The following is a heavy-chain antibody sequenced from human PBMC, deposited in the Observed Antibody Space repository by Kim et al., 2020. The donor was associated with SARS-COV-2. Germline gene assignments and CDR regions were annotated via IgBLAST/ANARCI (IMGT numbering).Heavy chain of an antibody. V-gene: IGHV3-74*01. J-gene: IGHJ4*02. CDR2: INSDGSTI. CDR3: ARRQFTSGWYYFDY. D-gene: IGHD6-19*01. CDR1: GFTFSSHW. Sequence: GSLRLSCAASGFTFSSHWMHWVRQAPGKGLVWVSRINSDGSTISYADSVKGRFTISRDNAKNTLYLQMNSLRAEDTAVYYCARRQFTSGWYYFDYWGQGTLVTVYS.